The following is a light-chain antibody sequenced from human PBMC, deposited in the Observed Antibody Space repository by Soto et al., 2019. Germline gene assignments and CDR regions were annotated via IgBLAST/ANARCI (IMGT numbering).Light chain of an antibody. CDR3: CSYAGSFTWL. CDR2: EVS. Sequence: QSVLTQPRSVSGSPGQSVTISCTGTSSDVGNYNYVSWYQQYPGKAPKLMIYEVSKRPSGVPDRFSGSKSGNTASLPISGLQTEDEADYYCCSYAGSFTWLFGRGTKLTVL. CDR1: SSDVGNYNY. J-gene: IGLJ3*02. V-gene: IGLV2-11*01.